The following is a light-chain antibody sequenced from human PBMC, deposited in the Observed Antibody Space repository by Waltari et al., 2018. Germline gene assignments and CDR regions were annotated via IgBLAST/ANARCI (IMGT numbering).Light chain of an antibody. V-gene: IGLV3-19*01. CDR3: HSRDSSSTRF. J-gene: IGLJ2*01. CDR2: GQN. Sequence: SSDLTQDPTVSVSLGRTVRIKCQGDSLRRSYPSWYQQRPVQAPILVLYGQNSRPSGIPDRFSGSTSGNTASLTITGAQAEAEADYYCHSRDSSSTRFFGGGTRLTV. CDR1: SLRRSY.